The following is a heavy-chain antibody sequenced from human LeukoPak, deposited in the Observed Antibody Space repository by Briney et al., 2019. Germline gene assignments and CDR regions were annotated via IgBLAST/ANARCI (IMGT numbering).Heavy chain of an antibody. J-gene: IGHJ5*02. Sequence: PGGSLRLSCAASGFTFSSYAMHWVRQAPGKGLEWVAVISYDGSNKYYADSVKGRFTISRDNSKNTLYLQMNSLRAEDTAVYHCARDLVTTVITGWFDPWGQGTLVTVSS. D-gene: IGHD4-17*01. CDR2: ISYDGSNK. CDR3: ARDLVTTVITGWFDP. V-gene: IGHV3-30-3*01. CDR1: GFTFSSYA.